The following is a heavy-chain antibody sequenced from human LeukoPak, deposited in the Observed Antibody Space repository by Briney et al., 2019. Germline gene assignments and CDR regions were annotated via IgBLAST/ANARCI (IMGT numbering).Heavy chain of an antibody. J-gene: IGHJ4*02. CDR2: ISYDGSNK. Sequence: AGGSLRLSCAASGFTFSSYAMHWVRQAPGKGLEWVAVISYDGSNKYYADSVKGRFTISRDNSKNTVYLQMNSLRTEDTAVYFCARGFQIKGSGSYSDYWGQGTLVTVSS. CDR3: ARGFQIKGSGSYSDY. D-gene: IGHD3-10*01. CDR1: GFTFSSYA. V-gene: IGHV3-30-3*01.